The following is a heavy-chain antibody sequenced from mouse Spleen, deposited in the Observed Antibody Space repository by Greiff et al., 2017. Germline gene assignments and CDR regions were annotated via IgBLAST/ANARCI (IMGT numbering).Heavy chain of an antibody. CDR2: ISSGGSYT. CDR3: ARDYYYAMDY. V-gene: IGHV5-9-3*01. Sequence: EVQLVESGGGLVKPGGSLKLSCAASGFTFSSYAMSWVRQTPEKRLEWVATISSGGSYTYYPDSVKGRFTISRDNAKNTLYLQMSSLRSEDTAMYYCARDYYYAMDYWGQGTSVTVSS. J-gene: IGHJ4*01. CDR1: GFTFSSYA.